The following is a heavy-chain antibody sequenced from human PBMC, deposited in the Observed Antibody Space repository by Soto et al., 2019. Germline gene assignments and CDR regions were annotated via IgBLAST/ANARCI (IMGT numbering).Heavy chain of an antibody. Sequence: SETLSLTCTVSGGSVSSGSYYWSWIRQPPGKGLEWIGYIYYSGSTNYNPSLKSRVTISVDTSKNQFSLKPSSVTAADTAVYYCARFAVTPLLGYYYYGMDVWGQGTTVTVSS. V-gene: IGHV4-61*01. CDR3: ARFAVTPLLGYYYYGMDV. D-gene: IGHD4-4*01. CDR2: IYYSGST. CDR1: GGSVSSGSYY. J-gene: IGHJ6*02.